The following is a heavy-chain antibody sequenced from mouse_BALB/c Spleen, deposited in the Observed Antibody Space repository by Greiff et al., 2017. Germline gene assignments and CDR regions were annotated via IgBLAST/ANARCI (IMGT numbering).Heavy chain of an antibody. Sequence: EVHLVESGGGLVKPGGSLKLSCAASGFTFSSYTMSWVRQTPEKRLEWVATISSGGSYTYYPDSVKGRFTISRDNAKNTLYLQMSSLKSEDTAMYYCTRDRGGNYPYFDVWGAGTTVTVSS. CDR3: TRDRGGNYPYFDV. CDR1: GFTFSSYT. J-gene: IGHJ1*01. V-gene: IGHV5-6-4*01. D-gene: IGHD2-1*01. CDR2: ISSGGSYT.